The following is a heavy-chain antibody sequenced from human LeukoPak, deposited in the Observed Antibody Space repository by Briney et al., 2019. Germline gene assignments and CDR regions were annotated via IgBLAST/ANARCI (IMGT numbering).Heavy chain of an antibody. D-gene: IGHD3-10*01. CDR3: ARGEPSTLLNNDYYIMDV. J-gene: IGHJ6*03. V-gene: IGHV4-59*02. CDR2: IYYSGST. CDR1: GGSVSSYY. Sequence: SETLSLTCTVSGGSVSSYYWSWIRQPPGKGLEWIGYIYYSGSTNYNPSLKSRVTISVDTSKNQFSLSLSSVTAADTAVYYCARGEPSTLLNNDYYIMDVWGKGTTVTVSS.